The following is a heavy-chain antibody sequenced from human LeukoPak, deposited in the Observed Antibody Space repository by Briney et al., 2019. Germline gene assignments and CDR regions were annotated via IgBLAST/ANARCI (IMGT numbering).Heavy chain of an antibody. D-gene: IGHD3-16*01. CDR1: GFTFSDFW. CDR3: APDHGGF. V-gene: IGHV3-21*01. J-gene: IGHJ4*02. Sequence: SGGSLRLSCVASGFTFSDFWMDWVRQAPGKGLEWVSSISYSSGHRYYADSVKGRFTISRDNSKNTLYLELNSLRAEDTAVYYCAPDHGGFWGQGTLVTVSS. CDR2: ISYSSGHR.